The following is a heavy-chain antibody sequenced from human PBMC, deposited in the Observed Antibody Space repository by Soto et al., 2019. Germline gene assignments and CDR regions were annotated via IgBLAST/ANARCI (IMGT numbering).Heavy chain of an antibody. J-gene: IGHJ4*02. CDR1: GSTFSSYA. CDR3: TTDLRWELHLIVDY. Sequence: PGGSLRLSCAASGSTFSSYAMSWVRQAPGKGLEWVGHIKSKTDGGTTDYAAPVKGRFTISRDDSKNTLYLQMNSLKTEDTAVYYCTTDLRWELHLIVDYWGQGTLVTVSS. CDR2: IKSKTDGGTT. V-gene: IGHV3-15*01. D-gene: IGHD1-26*01.